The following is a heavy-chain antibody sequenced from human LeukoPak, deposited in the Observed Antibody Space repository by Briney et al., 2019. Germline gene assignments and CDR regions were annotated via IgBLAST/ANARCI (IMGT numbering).Heavy chain of an antibody. CDR2: INPNSGGT. J-gene: IGHJ5*02. CDR3: ARPAGPKLLWFGELTPFDP. CDR1: GYTFTGYY. V-gene: IGHV1-2*02. D-gene: IGHD3-10*01. Sequence: ASVKVSCKASGYTFTGYYMHWVRQAPGQGLEWMGWINPNSGGTNYAQKFQGRVTMTRDTSISTAYMELSRLRSDDTAVYYCARPAGPKLLWFGELTPFDPWGQGTLVTVSS.